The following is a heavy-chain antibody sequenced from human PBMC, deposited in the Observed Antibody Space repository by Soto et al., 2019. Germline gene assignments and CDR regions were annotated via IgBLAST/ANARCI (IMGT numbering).Heavy chain of an antibody. CDR2: ISYDGSNK. CDR1: GFTFSSYA. J-gene: IGHJ4*02. CDR3: ARDGPHYDILTGCYY. Sequence: QVQLVESGGGVVQPGRSLRLSCAASGFTFSSYAMHWVRQAPGKGLEWVAVISYDGSNKYYADSVKGRFTISRDNSKNTLYLQMNSLRAEDTAVYYCARDGPHYDILTGCYYWGQVTLVTVSS. D-gene: IGHD3-9*01. V-gene: IGHV3-30-3*01.